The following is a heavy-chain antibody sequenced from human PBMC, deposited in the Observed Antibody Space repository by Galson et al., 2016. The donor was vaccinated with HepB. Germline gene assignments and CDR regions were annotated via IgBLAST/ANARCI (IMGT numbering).Heavy chain of an antibody. CDR3: ARDDETYGDPDF. V-gene: IGHV3-23*01. D-gene: IGHD4-17*01. CDR2: ISDSGGNT. Sequence: LRLSCAASGFSFSNYAMSWVRQAPGKGLEWVSGISDSGGNTYFADSVKGRFTISRDNSRNTLYLQMNSLRVEDTAVYYCARDDETYGDPDFWGQGTLVTVSS. CDR1: GFSFSNYA. J-gene: IGHJ4*02.